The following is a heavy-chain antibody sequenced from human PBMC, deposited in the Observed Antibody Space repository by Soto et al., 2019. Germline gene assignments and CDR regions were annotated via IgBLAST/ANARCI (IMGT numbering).Heavy chain of an antibody. V-gene: IGHV4-30-4*01. CDR3: ARVPSPFDYYYAMDV. Sequence: SETLSLTCTVSGGSISSGDYYWSWIRQPPGKGLEWIGYIFSSGTTYYNPSLKSRLTMSLDTSENQFSLKLNSLTDADTAVYYCARVPSPFDYYYAMDVWGQGTTVTVSS. CDR1: GGSISSGDYY. J-gene: IGHJ6*02. CDR2: IFSSGTT. D-gene: IGHD3-16*01.